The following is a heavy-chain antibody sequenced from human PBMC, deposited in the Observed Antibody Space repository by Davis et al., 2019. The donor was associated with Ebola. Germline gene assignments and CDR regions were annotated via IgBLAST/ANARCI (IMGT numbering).Heavy chain of an antibody. V-gene: IGHV4-34*01. CDR1: GGSFSGYY. D-gene: IGHD2-8*01. J-gene: IGHJ5*02. Sequence: MPGGSLRLSCAVYGGSFSGYYWSWIRQPPGKGLEWIGEIYHSGSTNYNPSLKSRVTISVDKSKNQFSLKLSSVTAADTAVYYCARRSVGGNGWFDPWGQGTLVTVSS. CDR2: IYHSGST. CDR3: ARRSVGGNGWFDP.